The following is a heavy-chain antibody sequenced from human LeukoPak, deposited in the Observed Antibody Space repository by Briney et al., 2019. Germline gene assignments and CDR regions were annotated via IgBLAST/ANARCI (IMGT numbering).Heavy chain of an antibody. V-gene: IGHV3-23*01. J-gene: IGHJ6*02. D-gene: IGHD2-2*01. CDR3: ARELIRYCSSTSCYGMDV. Sequence: PGGSLRLSCAASGFTFTNYAMSWVRQAPGKGLEWVSAISGSGGSTYYADSVKGRFTISRDNSKNTLYLQMNSLRAEDTAVYYCARELIRYCSSTSCYGMDVWGQGTTVTVSS. CDR2: ISGSGGST. CDR1: GFTFTNYA.